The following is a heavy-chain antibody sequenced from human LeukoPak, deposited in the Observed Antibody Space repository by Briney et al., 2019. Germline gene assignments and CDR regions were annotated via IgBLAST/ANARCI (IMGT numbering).Heavy chain of an antibody. CDR3: ARSQNLALDDY. V-gene: IGHV1-46*01. CDR1: GYTFTSYY. J-gene: IGHJ4*02. D-gene: IGHD6-19*01. CDR2: LNPSGGST. Sequence: ASVKVSCKASGYTFTSYYMHWVPQSPGQGLEWMGILNPSGGSTSYAQKLQGRVTMTRDTSTSTVYMELSSLRSEDTAVYYCARSQNLALDDYWGQGTLVTASS.